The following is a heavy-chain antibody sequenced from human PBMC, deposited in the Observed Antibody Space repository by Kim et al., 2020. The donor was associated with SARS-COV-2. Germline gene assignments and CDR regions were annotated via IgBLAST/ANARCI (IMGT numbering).Heavy chain of an antibody. J-gene: IGHJ6*03. CDR1: GFTFSSYG. V-gene: IGHV3-33*01. CDR3: ARDAQYYDFWSGYLGGSGRGYYYYYMDV. Sequence: GGSLRLSCAASGFTFSSYGMHWVRQAPGKGLEWVAVIWYDGSNKYYADSVKGRFTISRDNSKNTLYLQMNSLRAEDTAVYYCARDAQYYDFWSGYLGGSGRGYYYYYMDVWGKGTTVTVSS. D-gene: IGHD3-3*01. CDR2: IWYDGSNK.